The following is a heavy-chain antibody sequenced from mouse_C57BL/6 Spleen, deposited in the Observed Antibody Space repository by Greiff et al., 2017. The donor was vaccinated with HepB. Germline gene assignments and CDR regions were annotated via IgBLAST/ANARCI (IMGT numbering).Heavy chain of an antibody. Sequence: QVQLQQSGAELVKPGASVKLSCKASGYTFTSYWMHWVKQRPGQGLEWIGMIHPNSGSTNYNEKFKSKATLTVDKSSSTAYMQLSSLTSEDSAVYYCAPCDYSGFAYWGQGTLVTVSA. D-gene: IGHD2-4*01. V-gene: IGHV1-64*01. CDR2: IHPNSGST. CDR1: GYTFTSYW. J-gene: IGHJ3*01. CDR3: APCDYSGFAY.